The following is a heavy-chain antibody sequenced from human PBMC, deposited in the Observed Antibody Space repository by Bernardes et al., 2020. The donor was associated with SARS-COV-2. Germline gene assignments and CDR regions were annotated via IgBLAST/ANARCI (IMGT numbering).Heavy chain of an antibody. CDR2: INDDGTYT. CDR1: GFTFSRYW. Sequence: GGSLSLSCAASGFTFSRYWMHWVRQAQGKGPVWLSRINDDGTYTDYAGSVRGRFTISRDNAKNTVYLQMNSLRVDDTAVYYCARDTFGDGALFDYWGQGNLVTVSS. V-gene: IGHV3-74*01. D-gene: IGHD3-10*01. CDR3: ARDTFGDGALFDY. J-gene: IGHJ4*02.